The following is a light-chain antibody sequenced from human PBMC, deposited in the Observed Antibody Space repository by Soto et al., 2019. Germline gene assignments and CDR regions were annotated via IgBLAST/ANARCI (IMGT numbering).Light chain of an antibody. Sequence: DMVIIKCSSTLCAAVGYRFTMTWRASQTITTWLAWYQQKPGKAPKLLIYDASTLESGVPSRFSGSGFGTEFSLTISSLQPVDFASYYCQQYNTLSGTIGQGTKVDIK. J-gene: IGKJ1*01. CDR3: QQYNTLSGT. CDR1: QTITTW. CDR2: DAS. V-gene: IGKV1-5*01.